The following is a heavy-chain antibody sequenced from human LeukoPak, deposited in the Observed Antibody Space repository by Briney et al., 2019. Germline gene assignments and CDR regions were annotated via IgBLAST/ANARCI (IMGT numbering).Heavy chain of an antibody. CDR2: IYSGGST. CDR3: ARDRRNYYDSSGYYWDAFDI. CDR1: GFTFSSYA. D-gene: IGHD3-22*01. V-gene: IGHV3-66*01. J-gene: IGHJ3*02. Sequence: GGSLRLSCAASGFTFSSYAMSWVRQAPGKGLEWVSVIYSGGSTYYADSVKGRFTISRDNSKNTLYLQMNSLRAEDTAVYYCARDRRNYYDSSGYYWDAFDIWGQGTTVTVSS.